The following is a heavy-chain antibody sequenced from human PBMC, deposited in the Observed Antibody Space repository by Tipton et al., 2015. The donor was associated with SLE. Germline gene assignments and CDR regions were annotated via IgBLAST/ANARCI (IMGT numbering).Heavy chain of an antibody. V-gene: IGHV4-59*01. J-gene: IGHJ2*01. Sequence: TLSLTCTVSGGSINNYYWSLIRQTPGKGLEWIGNVFYSGSTHYNPSLKSRVIMSVDTSKNEFSLKVSSVTAADTAVYYCARMGDRWYFDLWGRGTLLTVSS. CDR1: GGSINNYY. CDR3: ARMGDRWYFDL. CDR2: VFYSGST. D-gene: IGHD3-16*01.